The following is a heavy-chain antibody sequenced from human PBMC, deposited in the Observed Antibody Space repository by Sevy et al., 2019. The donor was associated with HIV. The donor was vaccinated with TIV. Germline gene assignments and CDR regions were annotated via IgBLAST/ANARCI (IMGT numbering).Heavy chain of an antibody. Sequence: GGSLRLSCVASGFTLSSYGMHWVRQAPGKGLEWVAVIRYDGSDKYYADSVKGRFTISRDNSKNTLYLQMKSLRAEDTAVYYCARVSLGITVSAEWGGGMDVWGQGTTVTVSS. CDR2: IRYDGSDK. CDR1: GFTLSSYG. CDR3: ARVSLGITVSAEWGGGMDV. V-gene: IGHV3-33*01. J-gene: IGHJ6*02. D-gene: IGHD3-3*01.